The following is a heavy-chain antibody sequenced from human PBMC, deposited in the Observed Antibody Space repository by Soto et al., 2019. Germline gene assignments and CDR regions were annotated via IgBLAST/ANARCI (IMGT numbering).Heavy chain of an antibody. V-gene: IGHV5-10-1*01. CDR3: ARLPVLSLVAGWGFDY. CDR1: GYIFTSYW. Sequence: PGESLKISCKVSGYIFTSYWISGVRQMPGKGLEWMGRIDPTDSYTDYSPSFQGHVTISVDKSINTAYLQWSSLKASDSAMYYCARLPVLSLVAGWGFDYWGLGTLVTVSS. CDR2: IDPTDSYT. D-gene: IGHD3-16*02. J-gene: IGHJ4*02.